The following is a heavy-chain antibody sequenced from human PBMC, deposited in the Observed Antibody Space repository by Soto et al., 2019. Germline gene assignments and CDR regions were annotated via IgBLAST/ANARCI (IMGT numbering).Heavy chain of an antibody. D-gene: IGHD1-26*01. Sequence: GGSLRLSCAASGVTFSSYAVDGVRQAPGKGLEWVAVISYDGSNKYYADSVKGRFTISRDNSKNTLYLQMNSLRAEDTAVYYGANIPSHYSGSYGDVYWGQGTLVTVSS. CDR2: ISYDGSNK. CDR1: GVTFSSYA. CDR3: ANIPSHYSGSYGDVY. J-gene: IGHJ4*02. V-gene: IGHV3-30-3*02.